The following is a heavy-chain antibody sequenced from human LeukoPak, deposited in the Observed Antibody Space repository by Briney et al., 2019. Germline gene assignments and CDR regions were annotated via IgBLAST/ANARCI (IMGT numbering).Heavy chain of an antibody. CDR1: GGSISSSSYY. CDR2: IYYSGST. CDR3: ARQHYGDKPFDY. J-gene: IGHJ4*02. D-gene: IGHD4-17*01. V-gene: IGHV4-39*07. Sequence: SETLSLTCTVSGGSISSSSYYWGWIRQPPGKGLEWIGSIYYSGSTYYNPSLKSRVTISVDTSKNQFSLKLSSVTAADTAVYYCARQHYGDKPFDYWGQGTLVTVSS.